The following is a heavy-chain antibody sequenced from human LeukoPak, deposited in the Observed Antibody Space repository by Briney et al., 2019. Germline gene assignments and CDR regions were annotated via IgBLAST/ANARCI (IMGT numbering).Heavy chain of an antibody. J-gene: IGHJ4*02. CDR3: ARGSGGIVGATGVDY. V-gene: IGHV1-69*13. D-gene: IGHD1-26*01. CDR1: GGTFTSYA. CDR2: IIPIFGTA. Sequence: GASVKVSCKASGGTFTSYAISWVRQAPGQGLEWMGGIIPIFGTANYAQKFQGRVTITADESTSTAYMELSSLRSEDTAVYYCARGSGGIVGATGVDYWGQGTLVTVSS.